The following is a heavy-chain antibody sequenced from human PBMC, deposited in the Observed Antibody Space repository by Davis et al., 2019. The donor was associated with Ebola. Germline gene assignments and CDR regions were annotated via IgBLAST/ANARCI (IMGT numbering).Heavy chain of an antibody. V-gene: IGHV3-48*03. J-gene: IGHJ5*02. CDR1: GFTFYRYE. CDR2: ISGSATST. D-gene: IGHD1-26*01. Sequence: GESLKISCAASGFTFYRYEMNWVRQAPGKGLEWVSYISGSATSTFYADSVKGRFTISRDNSKNTIDLQMNGLGDEDTAVYHCAREPGHNSGWVDFDPWGPGTHVTVSS. CDR3: AREPGHNSGWVDFDP.